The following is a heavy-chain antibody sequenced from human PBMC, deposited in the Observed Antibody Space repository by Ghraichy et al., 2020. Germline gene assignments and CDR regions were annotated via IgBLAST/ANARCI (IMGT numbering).Heavy chain of an antibody. V-gene: IGHV3-64*01. Sequence: GESLRLSCAASGFTFSSYAMHWVRQAPGKGLEYVSAISSNGGNRYYTNSVKGRFTISRDNSKNTLYLQMGSLRAEDMAVYYCARVSSDGYNSVFEAFDYWGQGTLVTVSS. CDR2: ISSNGGNR. J-gene: IGHJ4*02. CDR3: ARVSSDGYNSVFEAFDY. CDR1: GFTFSSYA. D-gene: IGHD5-24*01.